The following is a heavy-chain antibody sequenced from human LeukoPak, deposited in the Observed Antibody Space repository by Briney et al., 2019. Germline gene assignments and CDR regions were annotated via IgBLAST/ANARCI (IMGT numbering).Heavy chain of an antibody. CDR3: ASLDLRYDAFDI. V-gene: IGHV4-59*01. CDR2: IYYSGST. J-gene: IGHJ3*02. Sequence: SETLSLTCTVSGGSISSYYWSWIRQPPGKGLEWIGYIYYSGSTDYNPSLKSRVTISVDTSKNQFSLKLSSVTAADTAVYYCASLDLRYDAFDIWGQGTMVTVSS. CDR1: GGSISSYY. D-gene: IGHD4-17*01.